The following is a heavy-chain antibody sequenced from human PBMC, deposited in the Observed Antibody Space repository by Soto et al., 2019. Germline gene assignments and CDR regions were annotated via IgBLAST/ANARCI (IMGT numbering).Heavy chain of an antibody. CDR1: GGSISSGGYY. CDR3: ARGPRITIFGVVTPNFDY. Sequence: SETLSLTCTVSGGSISSGGYYWSWIRQHPGKGLEWIGYIYYSGSTYYNPSLKSRVTISVDTSKNQFSLKLSSVTAADTAVYYCARGPRITIFGVVTPNFDYWGQGTLVTVSS. D-gene: IGHD3-3*01. CDR2: IYYSGST. V-gene: IGHV4-31*03. J-gene: IGHJ4*02.